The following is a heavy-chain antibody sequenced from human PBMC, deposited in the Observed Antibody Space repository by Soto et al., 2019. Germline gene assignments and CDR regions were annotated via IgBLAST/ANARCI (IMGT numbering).Heavy chain of an antibody. D-gene: IGHD3-9*01. V-gene: IGHV3-33*01. CDR3: AHPPRPLRFFDSFSGPNQGAYYHYYMDF. CDR1: GSIFIGYG. J-gene: IGHJ6*03. Sequence: QAGGSLRLSCVVPGSIFIGYGMHWVRQAPGKGLEWVAVIWHDGSEIYYADSVKGRFTISRDNSKNTLYLQMNSLRAEDTAVYYCAHPPRPLRFFDSFSGPNQGAYYHYYMDFWGKGTTVPVSS. CDR2: IWHDGSEI.